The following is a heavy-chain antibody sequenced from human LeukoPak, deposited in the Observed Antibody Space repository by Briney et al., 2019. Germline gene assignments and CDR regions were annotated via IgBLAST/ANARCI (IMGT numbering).Heavy chain of an antibody. D-gene: IGHD3-3*01. CDR3: AKDKRYYDFWSGYPSPPYYYGMDV. V-gene: IGHV3-30*18. Sequence: PGKSLRLSCAASGFAFSRYGLHWVRQAPGKGLEWVAVISYDATNEYYADSVKGRFTISRDNSKNTLYLQMNSLRAEDTAVYYCAKDKRYYDFWSGYPSPPYYYGMDVWGQGTMVTVSS. CDR1: GFAFSRYG. J-gene: IGHJ6*02. CDR2: ISYDATNE.